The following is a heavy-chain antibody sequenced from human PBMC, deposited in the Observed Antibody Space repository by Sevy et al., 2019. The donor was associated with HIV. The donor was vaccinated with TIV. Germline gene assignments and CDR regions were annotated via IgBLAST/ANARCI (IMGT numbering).Heavy chain of an antibody. CDR1: GFTFSSYG. V-gene: IGHV3-33*06. CDR2: IWYDGSNK. J-gene: IGHJ5*02. Sequence: GGSLRLSCAASGFTFSSYGMHWVRQAPGKGLEWVAVIWYDGSNKYYADSVKGRFTISRDNAKSKLYLQMNRLRAEDTAVYYCAKTFAIFGVLMSPDFDPWGQGTLVTVSS. D-gene: IGHD3-3*01. CDR3: AKTFAIFGVLMSPDFDP.